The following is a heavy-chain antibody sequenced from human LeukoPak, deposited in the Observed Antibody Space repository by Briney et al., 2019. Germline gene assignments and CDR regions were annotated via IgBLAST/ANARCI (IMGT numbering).Heavy chain of an antibody. D-gene: IGHD2-15*01. V-gene: IGHV3-74*01. Sequence: GGSLRLSCAASGFTFSSYWMHWVRQAPGKGLVWVSRINSDGSSTSYADSVKGRFTISRDNAKNTLYLQMNSLRAEDTAVYYCARDSGYCSGGSCYMVDYWGQGTLVTVSS. CDR1: GFTFSSYW. J-gene: IGHJ4*02. CDR2: INSDGSST. CDR3: ARDSGYCSGGSCYMVDY.